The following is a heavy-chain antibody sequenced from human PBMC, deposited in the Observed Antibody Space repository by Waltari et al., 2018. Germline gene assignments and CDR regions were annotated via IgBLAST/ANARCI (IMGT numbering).Heavy chain of an antibody. CDR1: GFTFSSYV. CDR3: AKGGYIEADKYSGSYQGARHFEI. Sequence: QVPLVESGGGVVQPWRSLRPSCAASGFTFSSYVMLWVRPAPGRGRDWVAVIWYDGSNKYYPEAVKGRFTISRDNSKNTRYLQMNRLRAEDTAVYYCAKGGYIEADKYSGSYQGARHFEIWGQGTMVTVSP. CDR2: IWYDGSNK. D-gene: IGHD1-26*01. J-gene: IGHJ3*02. V-gene: IGHV3-33*06.